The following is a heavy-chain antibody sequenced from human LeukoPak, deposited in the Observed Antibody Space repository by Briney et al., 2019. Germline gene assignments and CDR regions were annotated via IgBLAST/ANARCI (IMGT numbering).Heavy chain of an antibody. CDR1: GFTSRNYW. J-gene: IGHJ4*02. D-gene: IGHD5-18*01. Sequence: AGSLRLSCAASGFTSRNYWMTWVRQAPGKGPEWVANIKQDGSEEFYVDSVKGRFTISRDNANNSLSLQMNSLRPEDTAVYYCARWAGVTDYWGQGALVTVSS. CDR2: IKQDGSEE. CDR3: ARWAGVTDY. V-gene: IGHV3-7*01.